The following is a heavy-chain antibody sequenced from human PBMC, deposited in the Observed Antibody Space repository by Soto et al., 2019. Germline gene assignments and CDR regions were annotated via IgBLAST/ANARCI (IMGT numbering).Heavy chain of an antibody. Sequence: SVKVSCKASGGTFSSFTISWVRQAPGQGLEWMGRIIPILGIANYAQKFQGRITITADKSTSTTYMEMSSLRTEDTAVYYCARVLYYDILTDAFDIWGQGTMVTVSS. CDR3: ARVLYYDILTDAFDI. J-gene: IGHJ3*02. D-gene: IGHD3-9*01. CDR2: IIPILGIA. V-gene: IGHV1-69*02. CDR1: GGTFSSFT.